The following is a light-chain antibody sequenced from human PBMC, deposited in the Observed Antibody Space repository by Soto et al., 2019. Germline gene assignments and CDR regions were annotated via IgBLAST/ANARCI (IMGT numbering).Light chain of an antibody. CDR3: QHGYVAPYS. J-gene: IGKJ2*03. V-gene: IGKV1-39*01. CDR1: QDINVY. CDR2: SAS. Sequence: DIQMTQSPSSVSASIGDTVIITCRASQDINVYLNWYQQKPGEVPKLLIYSASTLLSGVPSRFTASGSETDFTLTIRSLQPEDFATYYCQHGYVAPYSFGQGTKVDI.